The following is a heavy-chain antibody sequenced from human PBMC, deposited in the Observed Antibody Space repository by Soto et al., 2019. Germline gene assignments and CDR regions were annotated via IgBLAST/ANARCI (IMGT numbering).Heavy chain of an antibody. CDR2: IYPGDSDT. J-gene: IGHJ3*02. Sequence: PGESLKSSCKGSGYSFTSYWIGWVRQMPGKGLEWMGIIYPGDSDTRYSPSFQGQVTISADKSISTAYLQWSSLKASDTAMYYCVIRGVIPLVVWFVELSPSGAFDIWGQGTMVTVSS. D-gene: IGHD3-10*01. CDR1: GYSFTSYW. CDR3: VIRGVIPLVVWFVELSPSGAFDI. V-gene: IGHV5-51*01.